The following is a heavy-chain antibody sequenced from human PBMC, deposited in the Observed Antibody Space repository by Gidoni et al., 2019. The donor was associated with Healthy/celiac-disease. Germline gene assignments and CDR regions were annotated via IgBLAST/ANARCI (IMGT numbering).Heavy chain of an antibody. CDR2: ISWNSGSI. D-gene: IGHD6-19*01. CDR1: GFTFDDYA. J-gene: IGHJ4*02. Sequence: EVKLVESGGGLVQPGRSLRLSCAASGFTFDDYAMHWVRQAPGKGLEWVSGISWNSGSIGYADSVKGRFTISRDNAKNSLYLQMNSLRAEDTALYYCAKESGSGSIDYWGQGTLVTVSS. V-gene: IGHV3-9*01. CDR3: AKESGSGSIDY.